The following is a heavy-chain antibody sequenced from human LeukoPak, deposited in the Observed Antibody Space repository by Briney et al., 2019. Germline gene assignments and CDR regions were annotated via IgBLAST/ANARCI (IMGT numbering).Heavy chain of an antibody. J-gene: IGHJ4*02. V-gene: IGHV5-51*01. CDR1: GYRFTTYW. D-gene: IGHD2/OR15-2a*01. Sequence: GESLKISCKGSGYRFTTYWIAWVRPMPGKGLEWVGIIYPGDSDTRYSSSFQGQVSISADKSISTAYLQWSSLKASDTAMYYCARTFRSSGHIDYWGQGTLVTVSS. CDR3: ARTFRSSGHIDY. CDR2: IYPGDSDT.